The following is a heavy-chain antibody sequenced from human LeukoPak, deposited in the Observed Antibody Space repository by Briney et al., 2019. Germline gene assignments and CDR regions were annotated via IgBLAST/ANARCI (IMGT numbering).Heavy chain of an antibody. J-gene: IGHJ1*01. V-gene: IGHV4-59*01. CDR3: AQKAPYSPGYSQD. D-gene: IGHD2-15*01. CDR2: IYRSDTT. Sequence: SETLSLTCTVSGGSITSYFWTWIRQPPGKGLEWIGYIYRSDTTNYNPSLKSRVTISVDTSKNQFSLKLSSVTAADTAVYYCAQKAPYSPGYSQDWGQGTLVTVSS. CDR1: GGSITSYF.